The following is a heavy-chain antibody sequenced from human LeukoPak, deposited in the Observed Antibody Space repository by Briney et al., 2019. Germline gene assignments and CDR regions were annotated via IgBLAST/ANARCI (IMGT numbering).Heavy chain of an antibody. V-gene: IGHV4-59*08. Sequence: PSETLSLTCTVSGVSISSYYWSWIRQPPGKGLEWIGYIYYSGSTNYNPSLKSRVTISVDTSKNQFSLKLSSVTAADTAVYYCARHTNTLGYYFDYWGQGTLVTVSS. D-gene: IGHD2-8*01. J-gene: IGHJ4*02. CDR2: IYYSGST. CDR3: ARHTNTLGYYFDY. CDR1: GVSISSYY.